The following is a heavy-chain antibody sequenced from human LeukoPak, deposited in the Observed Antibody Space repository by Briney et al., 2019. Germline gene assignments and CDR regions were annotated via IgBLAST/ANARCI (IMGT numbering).Heavy chain of an antibody. D-gene: IGHD6-13*01. CDR2: VSAYNGNT. Sequence: ASVKVSCKASGYIFSNYGVSWVRLAPGQRLECMGWVSAYNGNTNYAQSFQGRVTMTTDTSTSTAYMELRSLRSDDTAVYYCARDPAVAAAGLFDYWGQGTLVTVSS. J-gene: IGHJ4*02. V-gene: IGHV1-18*01. CDR1: GYIFSNYG. CDR3: ARDPAVAAAGLFDY.